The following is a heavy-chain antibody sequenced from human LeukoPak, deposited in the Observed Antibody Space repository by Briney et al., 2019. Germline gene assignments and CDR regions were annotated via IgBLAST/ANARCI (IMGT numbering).Heavy chain of an antibody. D-gene: IGHD1-26*01. CDR3: ARETRLHSGSYSNDAFDI. V-gene: IGHV4-59*01. CDR1: GGSISSYS. J-gene: IGHJ3*02. Sequence: SETLSLTCTVSGGSISSYSWSWIRQPPGKGLEWIGYISYSGSTDYNHSLKSQVTISLDASKNQFSLRLSSVTAADTAVYYCARETRLHSGSYSNDAFDIWGQGTMVTVSS. CDR2: ISYSGST.